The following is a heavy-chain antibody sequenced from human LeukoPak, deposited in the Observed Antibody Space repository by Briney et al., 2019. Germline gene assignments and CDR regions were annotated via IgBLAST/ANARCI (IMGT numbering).Heavy chain of an antibody. CDR3: ARDGMSDDFWSYYYYYYYMDV. CDR1: GYTFTGYY. V-gene: IGHV1-2*02. CDR2: INPNSGGT. J-gene: IGHJ6*03. D-gene: IGHD3-3*01. Sequence: ASVKVSCKASGYTFTGYYMHWVRQAPGQGLEWMGWINPNSGGTNYAQKFQGRVTMTRDMSTSTVYMELSSLRSEDTAVYYCARDGMSDDFWSYYYYYYYMDVWGKGTTVTVSS.